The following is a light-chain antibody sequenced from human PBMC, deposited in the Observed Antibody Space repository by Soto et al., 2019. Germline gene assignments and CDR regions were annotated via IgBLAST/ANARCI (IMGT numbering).Light chain of an antibody. CDR3: QQYAGSPPIT. V-gene: IGKV3-20*01. CDR1: QSVHNNY. Sequence: EIVLTQSPGTLSLSPGVRATLSCRASQSVHNNYLAWYQQKPGQAPRLLIYAASARATGIPDRFSGSGSGTDLALTISRLETEDCGVYYCQQYAGSPPITFGQGTRLEIK. CDR2: AAS. J-gene: IGKJ5*01.